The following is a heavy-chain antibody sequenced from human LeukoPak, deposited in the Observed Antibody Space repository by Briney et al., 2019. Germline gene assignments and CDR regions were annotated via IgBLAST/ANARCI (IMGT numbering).Heavy chain of an antibody. D-gene: IGHD5-12*01. CDR1: GGFIRSSY. CDR3: ARRGPNSGYARGWNFDL. CDR2: IHYSGES. V-gene: IGHV4-59*08. Sequence: TSETLSLTCIVSGGFIRSSYWSWIRQAPGKRLQWIGYIHYSGESNNNPSLKSRVTISVDTSNNQFSLKLTSVTAADTAMYYCARRGPNSGYARGWNFDLWGRGTLVTVSP. J-gene: IGHJ2*01.